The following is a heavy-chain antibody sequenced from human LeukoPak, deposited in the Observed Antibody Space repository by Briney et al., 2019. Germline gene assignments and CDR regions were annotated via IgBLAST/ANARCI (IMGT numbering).Heavy chain of an antibody. CDR3: TAAGNRPYYFDY. Sequence: SETLSLTCAVYGGSFSGYYWSWIRQPPGKGLEWIGEINHSGGTNYNPSLKSRVTISVDTSKNQFSLKLSSVTAADTAVYYCTAAGNRPYYFDYWGQGTLVTVSS. V-gene: IGHV4-34*01. D-gene: IGHD6-13*01. CDR1: GGSFSGYY. CDR2: INHSGGT. J-gene: IGHJ4*02.